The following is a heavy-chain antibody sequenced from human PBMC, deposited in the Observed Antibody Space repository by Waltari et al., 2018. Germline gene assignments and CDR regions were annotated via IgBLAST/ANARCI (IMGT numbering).Heavy chain of an antibody. CDR1: GYSISSGYY. D-gene: IGHD3-22*01. V-gene: IGHV4-38-2*02. J-gene: IGHJ4*02. Sequence: QVKLQESGPGLVKPSETRSLTCTVSGYSISSGYYWGWIRQPPGKGLEWIGNFYHTGSTHYNPSLKSRVTISVDSSKNQFSLRLISVTAADTAVYYCARGRYDSSDFDCWGQGTLVIVSS. CDR3: ARGRYDSSDFDC. CDR2: FYHTGST.